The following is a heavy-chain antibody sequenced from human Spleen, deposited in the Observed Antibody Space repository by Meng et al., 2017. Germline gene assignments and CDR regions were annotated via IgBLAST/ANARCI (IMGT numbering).Heavy chain of an antibody. J-gene: IGHJ4*02. D-gene: IGHD3-3*01. CDR1: GYSFTSYW. CDR3: ARGTFGVINISPFDY. Sequence: GESLKISCKGSGYSFTSYWIGWVRQMPGKGLEWMGIINPGDSETRYSPSFQGQVTISTDKSISTAYLQWSSLKASDTATYYCARGTFGVINISPFDYWGQGTLVTVSS. V-gene: IGHV5-51*01. CDR2: INPGDSET.